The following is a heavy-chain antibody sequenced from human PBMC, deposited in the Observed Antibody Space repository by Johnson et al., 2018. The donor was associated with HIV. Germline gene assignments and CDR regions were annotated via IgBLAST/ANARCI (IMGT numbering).Heavy chain of an antibody. J-gene: IGHJ3*02. CDR3: TTVRGAFDI. D-gene: IGHD3-16*01. Sequence: QVHLVESGGGLVQPGGSLRLSCVASGFTFSDYYMTWVRQAPGKGLEWVSYISCSGCSIYADSVKGRFTISRDNAKNSLYLQMNSLRAEDTAVYYCTTVRGAFDIWGQGTMVTVSS. CDR1: GFTFSDYY. CDR2: ISCSGCSI. V-gene: IGHV3-11*04.